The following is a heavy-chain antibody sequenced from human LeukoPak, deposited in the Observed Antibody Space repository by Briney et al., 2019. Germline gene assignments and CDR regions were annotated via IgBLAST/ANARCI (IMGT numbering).Heavy chain of an antibody. J-gene: IGHJ3*02. V-gene: IGHV1-46*01. Sequence: ASVKVSCKASGYTFTSNYIHWVRQAPGQGLEWMGMIYPRDGSTSYAQKFQGRVTVTRDTSTSTVHMELSGLRSEDTAVYYCARGNYDILTGPRRTDAFDIWGQGTKVTVSS. CDR2: IYPRDGST. CDR1: GYTFTSNY. CDR3: ARGNYDILTGPRRTDAFDI. D-gene: IGHD3-9*01.